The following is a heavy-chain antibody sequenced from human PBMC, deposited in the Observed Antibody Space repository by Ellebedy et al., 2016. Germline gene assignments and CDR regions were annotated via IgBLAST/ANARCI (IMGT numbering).Heavy chain of an antibody. CDR2: IYTSGST. J-gene: IGHJ4*02. CDR3: ARGYCSGGSCFPSRY. Sequence: SETLSLXXTVSGGSISSGSYYWSWIRQPAGKGLEWIGRIYTSGSTNYNPSLKSRVTMSVDTSKNQFSLKLSSVTAADTAVYYCARGYCSGGSCFPSRYWGQGTLVTVSS. V-gene: IGHV4-61*02. D-gene: IGHD2-15*01. CDR1: GGSISSGSYY.